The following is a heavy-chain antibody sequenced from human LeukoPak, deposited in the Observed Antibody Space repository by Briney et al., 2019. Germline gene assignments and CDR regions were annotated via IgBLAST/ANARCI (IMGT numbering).Heavy chain of an antibody. D-gene: IGHD3-9*01. CDR3: ARCMTSCYCEH. Sequence: PGGSLRLSCAASGFTFSSYSMNWVRQAPGKGLEWLSYIGSSGSPIYYADSVKGRFTISRDNANSLLYLQMNKLTDEDTAVYYCARCMTSCYCEHWGQGTLVTVSS. J-gene: IGHJ4*02. V-gene: IGHV3-48*02. CDR1: GFTFSSYS. CDR2: IGSSGSPI.